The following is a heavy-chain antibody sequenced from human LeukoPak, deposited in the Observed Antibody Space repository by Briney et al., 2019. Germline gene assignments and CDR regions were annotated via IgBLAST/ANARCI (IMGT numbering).Heavy chain of an antibody. V-gene: IGHV4-61*08. CDR1: GGSISSGGYY. D-gene: IGHD6-6*01. CDR3: ARGEYSSSPPYYYYYGMDV. J-gene: IGHJ6*02. Sequence: PSETLSLTCTVSGGSISSGGYYWSWIRQPPGTGLEWIGYIYYSGSTNYNPSLKSRVTISVDTSKNQFSLKLSSVTAADTAVYYCARGEYSSSPPYYYYYGMDVWGQGTTVTVSS. CDR2: IYYSGST.